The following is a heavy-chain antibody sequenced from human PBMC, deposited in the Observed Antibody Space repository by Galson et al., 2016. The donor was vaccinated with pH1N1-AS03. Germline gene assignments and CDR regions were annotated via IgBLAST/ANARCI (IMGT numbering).Heavy chain of an antibody. CDR1: GYTFTTYG. V-gene: IGHV1-18*04. CDR3: ARIRVRVSDSGFDI. Sequence: SVKVSCKASGYTFTTYGLTWVRQAPGQGLEWMAWINPYNGNTNYAQRVQGRLTMTTDTSTSTAYMELRGLRSDDTAVYYCARIRVRVSDSGFDIWGQGTMVTVSS. J-gene: IGHJ3*02. D-gene: IGHD6-19*01. CDR2: INPYNGNT.